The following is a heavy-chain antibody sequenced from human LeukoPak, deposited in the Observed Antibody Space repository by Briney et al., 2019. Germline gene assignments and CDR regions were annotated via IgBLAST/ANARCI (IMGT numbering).Heavy chain of an antibody. D-gene: IGHD3-22*01. J-gene: IGHJ4*02. Sequence: ASVKVFCKASGGTFSSYAISWVRQAPGQGLEWMGGIIPIFGTENYAQKFQGRVTITTDESTSTAYMELSSLRSEDTAVYYCARDRGYYYDSSGYYYPFDYWGQGTLVTVSS. CDR2: IIPIFGTE. V-gene: IGHV1-69*05. CDR3: ARDRGYYYDSSGYYYPFDY. CDR1: GGTFSSYA.